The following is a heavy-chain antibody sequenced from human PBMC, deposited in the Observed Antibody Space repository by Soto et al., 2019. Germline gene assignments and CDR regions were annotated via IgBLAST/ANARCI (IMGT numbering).Heavy chain of an antibody. CDR2: IYSSGPT. J-gene: IGHJ4*02. D-gene: IGHD1-26*01. CDR1: GFTVSSYY. Sequence: GGSLRLSCAASGFTVSSYYMNWVRLVPEKGLEWVSVIYSSGPTFYADSVRGRFTISRDNSKNTLYLQMNSLRVEDTAVYYCARAFGGSYDYWGQGTLVTVSS. V-gene: IGHV3-53*01. CDR3: ARAFGGSYDY.